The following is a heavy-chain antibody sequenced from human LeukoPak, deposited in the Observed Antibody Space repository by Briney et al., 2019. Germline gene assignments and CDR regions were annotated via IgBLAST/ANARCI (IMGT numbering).Heavy chain of an antibody. J-gene: IGHJ4*02. Sequence: ASVKVSCKASGYTFTGYYMHWVRQAPGQGLEWMGRIIPILGIANYAQKFQGRVTITADKSTSTAYMELSSLRSEDTAVYYCARNLAVAGTGSSDDYWGQGTLVTVSS. CDR1: GYTFTGYY. D-gene: IGHD6-19*01. V-gene: IGHV1-69*02. CDR3: ARNLAVAGTGSSDDY. CDR2: IIPILGIA.